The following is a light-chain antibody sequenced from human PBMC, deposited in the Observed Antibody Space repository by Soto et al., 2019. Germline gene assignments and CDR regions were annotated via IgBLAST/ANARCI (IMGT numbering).Light chain of an antibody. Sequence: DIQMTQSPSTLSASVGDRVTITCRASQSISRWVAWYQQKPGKAPKLLIYDASSLESGVPSRFSGSGSGTEFTLTISSQQPDDFATYYCQQYNHYSTFGQGTMLEIK. V-gene: IGKV1-5*01. J-gene: IGKJ2*01. CDR2: DAS. CDR1: QSISRW. CDR3: QQYNHYST.